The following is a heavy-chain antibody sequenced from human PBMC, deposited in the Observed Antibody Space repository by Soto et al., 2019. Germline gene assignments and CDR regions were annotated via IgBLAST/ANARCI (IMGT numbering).Heavy chain of an antibody. CDR1: GGSISSYF. D-gene: IGHD2-21*02. CDR3: ARVGYCGGDCSFPDY. V-gene: IGHV4-59*01. Sequence: SETLSLTCTVSGGSISSYFWSWIRQPPGKGLEWIGYIYYSGSTNYNPSLKSRVTISVDASKNQLSLKLSSVTAADTAVYYCARVGYCGGDCSFPDYWGQGTLVTVSS. CDR2: IYYSGST. J-gene: IGHJ4*02.